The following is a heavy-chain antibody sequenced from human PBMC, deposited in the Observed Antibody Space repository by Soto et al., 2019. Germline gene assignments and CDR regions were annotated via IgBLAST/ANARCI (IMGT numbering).Heavy chain of an antibody. CDR1: GYTFYRYG. CDR2: INPSNDNT. D-gene: IGHD3-22*01. J-gene: IGHJ5*02. Sequence: ASVKVSCKASGYTFYRYGITWERQAPGQGLEWMGWINPSNDNTNYAQKFRGRVTMTTDASTSTAHMELRSLKSDDTAVYYCARDTQQDSNGYYLEWFDPWGQGTLVTVSS. V-gene: IGHV1-18*01. CDR3: ARDTQQDSNGYYLEWFDP.